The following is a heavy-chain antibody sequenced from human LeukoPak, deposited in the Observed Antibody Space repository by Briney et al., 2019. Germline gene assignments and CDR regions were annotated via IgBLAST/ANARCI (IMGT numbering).Heavy chain of an antibody. J-gene: IGHJ3*02. CDR1: GGSISSGSYY. Sequence: SETLSLTCTVSGGSISSGSYYWSWIRQPAGKGLEWIGRIYTSGSTNYNPSLKSRVTISVDTSKNQFSLKLSSVTAADTAVYYCATTEIWWELQGGGAFVIWGQGTMVTVSS. V-gene: IGHV4-61*02. CDR3: ATTEIWWELQGGGAFVI. CDR2: IYTSGST. D-gene: IGHD1-26*01.